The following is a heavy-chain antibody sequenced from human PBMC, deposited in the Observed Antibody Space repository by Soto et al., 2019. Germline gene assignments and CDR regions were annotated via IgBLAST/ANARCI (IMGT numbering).Heavy chain of an antibody. D-gene: IGHD3-16*01. CDR3: ARTYDYVWGSYVHYGMDV. Sequence: SETLSLTCAVYGGSFSGYYWSWIRQPPGKGLEWIGEINHSGSTNYNPSLKSRVTISVDTSKNQFSLKLSSVTAADTAVYYCARTYDYVWGSYVHYGMDVWGQGTLVTVSS. CDR2: INHSGST. CDR1: GGSFSGYY. J-gene: IGHJ6*02. V-gene: IGHV4-34*01.